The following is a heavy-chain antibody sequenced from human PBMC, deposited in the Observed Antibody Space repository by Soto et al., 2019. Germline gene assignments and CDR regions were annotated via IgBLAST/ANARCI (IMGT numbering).Heavy chain of an antibody. CDR2: INAGNGNT. V-gene: IGHV1-3*01. CDR3: ASSATTADYYYGMDV. J-gene: IGHJ6*02. D-gene: IGHD1-26*01. CDR1: GYTFTSYA. Sequence: GASVKVSCKASGYTFTSYAMNWVRQAPGQRLEWMGWINAGNGNTKYSQKFQGRVTITRDTSASTAYMELSSLRSEDTAVYYCASSATTADYYYGMDVWGQGTTVTVSS.